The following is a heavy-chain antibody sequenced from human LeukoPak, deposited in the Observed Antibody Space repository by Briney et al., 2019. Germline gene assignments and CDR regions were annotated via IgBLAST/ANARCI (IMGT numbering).Heavy chain of an antibody. D-gene: IGHD5-18*01. J-gene: IGHJ4*02. CDR3: AGNVDTAMFGNY. CDR1: GGTFSSYA. V-gene: IGHV1-69*13. CDR2: IIPIFGTA. Sequence: ASVKVSCKASGGTFSSYAISWVRQAPGQGLEWMGGIIPIFGTANYAQKFQGRVTITADESTSTAYMELSSLRSEDMAVYYCAGNVDTAMFGNYWGQGTLVTVSS.